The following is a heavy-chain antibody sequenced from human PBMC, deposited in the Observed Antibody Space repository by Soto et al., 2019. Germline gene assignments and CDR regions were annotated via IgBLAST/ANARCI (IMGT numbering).Heavy chain of an antibody. CDR2: MNPNSGNT. J-gene: IGHJ3*02. V-gene: IGHV1-8*01. CDR1: GYTFTSYD. D-gene: IGHD3-10*01. Sequence: QVQLVQSGAEVKKPGASVKVSCKASGYTFTSYDINWVRQATGQGLEWMGWMNPNSGNTGYAQKFQGRVNMTRNTSISTAYVGLSSLRSEDTAVYYCTRGINYYDSGDDAFDIWGQGTMVTVSS. CDR3: TRGINYYDSGDDAFDI.